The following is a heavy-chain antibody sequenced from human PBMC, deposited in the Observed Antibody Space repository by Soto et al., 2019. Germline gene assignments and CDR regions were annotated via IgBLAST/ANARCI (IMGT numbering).Heavy chain of an antibody. CDR2: IIPIFGTA. CDR3: AREVGYYYDSSGYYFDY. J-gene: IGHJ4*02. CDR1: GGTFSSYA. V-gene: IGHV1-69*13. D-gene: IGHD3-22*01. Sequence: SVKVSCKASGGTFSSYAISWVRQAPGQGLEWMGGIIPIFGTANYAQKFQGRVTITADESTGTAYMELSSLRSEDTAVYYCAREVGYYYDSSGYYFDYWGQGTLVTVSS.